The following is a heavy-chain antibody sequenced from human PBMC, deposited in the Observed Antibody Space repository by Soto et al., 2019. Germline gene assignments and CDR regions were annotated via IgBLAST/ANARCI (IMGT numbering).Heavy chain of an antibody. V-gene: IGHV4-38-2*02. Sequence: SETLSLTCTVSGYSIISGSYWAWIRQPPGKGPEWIASIHHGGTTFYNPSLKSRITISVDTSNNQFSLKLTSVTAADTAVYYCARVHVMVVAGSTFDYWGHGTLVTVSS. CDR3: ARVHVMVVAGSTFDY. CDR2: IHHGGTT. J-gene: IGHJ4*01. D-gene: IGHD6-19*01. CDR1: GYSIISGSY.